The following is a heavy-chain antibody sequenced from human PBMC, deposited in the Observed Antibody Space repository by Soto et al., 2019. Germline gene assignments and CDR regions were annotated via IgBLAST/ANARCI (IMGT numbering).Heavy chain of an antibody. V-gene: IGHV3-66*01. CDR2: IYSGGST. J-gene: IGHJ4*02. CDR3: ARGRRNWTYSLYYFDC. CDR1: GFTVSSNY. Sequence: EVQLVESGGGLVQPGGSLRLSCAASGFTVSSNYMSWVRQAPGKGLEWVSVIYSGGSTYYADSVKGRFTISRDNSKNTLYLQMNRRRAEDTAVYYCARGRRNWTYSLYYFDCWGQGTLVTVSS. D-gene: IGHD1-7*01.